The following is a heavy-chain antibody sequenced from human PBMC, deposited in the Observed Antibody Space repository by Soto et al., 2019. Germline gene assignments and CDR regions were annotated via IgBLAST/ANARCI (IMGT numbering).Heavy chain of an antibody. J-gene: IGHJ5*02. CDR3: AKGDWFDP. CDR2: ISYDGSNK. V-gene: IGHV3-30*18. Sequence: QVQLVESGGGVVQPGRSLRLSCAASGFTFSNYGMHWVRQAPGKGLEWVAVISYDGSNKYYADSVKGRFSISRDNSKNTLYLQMNSLRAEETGVYYCAKGDWFDPWGQGTLVTVSS. CDR1: GFTFSNYG.